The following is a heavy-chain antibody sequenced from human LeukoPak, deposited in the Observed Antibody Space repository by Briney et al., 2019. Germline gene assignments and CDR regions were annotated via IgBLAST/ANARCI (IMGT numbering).Heavy chain of an antibody. D-gene: IGHD6-19*01. Sequence: GGSLRLSCATYGFTVSSNYMSWVRQAPGKGLEWVSVIYDSGTTYYADSVKGRFLIFRDTSKITVDLQMNSLRVGDTAVYYCAGRRSSGWYAYWGQGTLSPSPQ. J-gene: IGHJ4*02. V-gene: IGHV3-53*01. CDR2: IYDSGTT. CDR3: AGRRSSGWYAY. CDR1: GFTVSSNY.